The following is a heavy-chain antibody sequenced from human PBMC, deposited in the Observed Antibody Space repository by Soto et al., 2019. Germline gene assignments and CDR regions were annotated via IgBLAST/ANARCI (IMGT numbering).Heavy chain of an antibody. J-gene: IGHJ6*02. CDR2: IYYSGST. CDR1: GGSISSGGYY. Sequence: SETLSLTCTVSGGSISSGGYYWGWIRQHPGKGLEWIGYIYYSGSTYYNPSLKSRVTISVDTSKNQFSLKLSSVTAADTAVYYCARFKPPRKHYYYYYGMDVWGQGTTVTVSS. CDR3: ARFKPPRKHYYYYYGMDV. V-gene: IGHV4-31*03.